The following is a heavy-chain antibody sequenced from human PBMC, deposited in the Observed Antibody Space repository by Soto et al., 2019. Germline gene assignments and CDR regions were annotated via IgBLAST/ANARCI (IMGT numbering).Heavy chain of an antibody. Sequence: QVQLVQSGAEVKKPGSSVKVSCTASGGTFSSYTISWVRQAPGQGLEWMGRIIPILGIANYAQKFQGRVTITADKSTSTAYMELSSLRSEDTAVYYCARDPDSGYDYWFDPWGQGTLVTVSS. CDR2: IIPILGIA. J-gene: IGHJ5*02. CDR3: ARDPDSGYDYWFDP. V-gene: IGHV1-69*08. CDR1: GGTFSSYT. D-gene: IGHD5-12*01.